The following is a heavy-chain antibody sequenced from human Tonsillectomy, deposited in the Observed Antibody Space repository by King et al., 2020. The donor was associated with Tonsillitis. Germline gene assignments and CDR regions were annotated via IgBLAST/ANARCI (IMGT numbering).Heavy chain of an antibody. CDR1: GFTFSSYA. J-gene: IGHJ4*02. V-gene: IGHV3-23*04. Sequence: VQLVESGGGLVQPGGSLRLSCAASGFTFSSYAMSWVRQAPGKGLEWVSALSSSGGNTYYADSVTGRFNISRENSKKTLYLQMNSLRAEDSAVYYCASGQWGGGWYPYYFDYWGQGTLVSVSS. CDR2: LSSSGGNT. CDR3: ASGQWGGGWYPYYFDY. D-gene: IGHD6-19*01.